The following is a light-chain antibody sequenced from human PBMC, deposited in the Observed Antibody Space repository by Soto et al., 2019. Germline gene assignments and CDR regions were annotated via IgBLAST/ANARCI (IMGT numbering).Light chain of an antibody. CDR2: DVS. J-gene: IGLJ2*01. CDR3: SSYTSSSTLPV. V-gene: IGLV2-14*01. Sequence: QSALTQPASVSGSPGQSITISCTGTSSDVGGYNYVSWYQQHPGKAPKLMIYDVSNRPSGVSNRFSGSKSGNTASLTISGLQAEAEADYYCSSYTSSSTLPVFGGGTKLTVL. CDR1: SSDVGGYNY.